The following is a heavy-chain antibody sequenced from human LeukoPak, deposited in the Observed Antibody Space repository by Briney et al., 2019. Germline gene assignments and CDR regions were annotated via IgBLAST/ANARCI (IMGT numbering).Heavy chain of an antibody. J-gene: IGHJ4*02. CDR1: GFTFSSYS. Sequence: GGSLRLSCAASGFTFSSYSMNWVRQAPGKGLEWVSYISSSSSTIYYADSVKGRFTISRDNAKNSLYLQMNGLRAEDTAAYYCVRRVSSGLYYFDYWGQGTLVTVSS. V-gene: IGHV3-48*04. D-gene: IGHD6-19*01. CDR2: ISSSSSTI. CDR3: VRRVSSGLYYFDY.